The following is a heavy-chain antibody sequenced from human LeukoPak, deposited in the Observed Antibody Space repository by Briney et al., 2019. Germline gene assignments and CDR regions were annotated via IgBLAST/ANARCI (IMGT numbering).Heavy chain of an antibody. Sequence: PGGSLRLSCAASGFTFSSYAMNWVRQAPGKGLEWVSAISGSGGGTYYADSVKGRFTISRDNSKNSLYLQMNSLRAEDTAVYYCAKEAIAAAGKGEFDYWGQGTLVTVSS. V-gene: IGHV3-23*01. CDR1: GFTFSSYA. D-gene: IGHD6-13*01. CDR2: ISGSGGGT. CDR3: AKEAIAAAGKGEFDY. J-gene: IGHJ4*02.